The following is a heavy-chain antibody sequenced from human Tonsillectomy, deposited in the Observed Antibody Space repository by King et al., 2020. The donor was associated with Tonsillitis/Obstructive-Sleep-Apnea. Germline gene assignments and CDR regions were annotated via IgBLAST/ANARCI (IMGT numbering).Heavy chain of an antibody. CDR1: GFTFSDHY. J-gene: IGHJ6*03. CDR3: ATRFWGGYFHYYYMDV. V-gene: IGHV3-72*01. Sequence: VQLVETGGGLVQPGGSLRLSCAASGFTFSDHYMDWVRQAPGKGLEWVGRTRNKANSYTTEYAASVKGRFTISRDDSKNSLYLQMNSLKTEDTAVYYCATRFWGGYFHYYYMDVGGKRTTVTVFS. D-gene: IGHD3-3*01. CDR2: TRNKANSYTT.